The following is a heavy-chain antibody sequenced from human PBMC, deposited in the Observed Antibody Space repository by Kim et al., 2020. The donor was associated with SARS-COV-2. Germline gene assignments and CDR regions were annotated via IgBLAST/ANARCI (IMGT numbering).Heavy chain of an antibody. CDR2: YSGST. V-gene: IGHV4-39*01. Sequence: YSGSTYDNPSLKSRVTISVDTSKNRFSLKLSSVTAADTAVYYCASTVRVPWGQGTLVTVSS. D-gene: IGHD5-18*01. CDR3: ASTVRVP. J-gene: IGHJ5*02.